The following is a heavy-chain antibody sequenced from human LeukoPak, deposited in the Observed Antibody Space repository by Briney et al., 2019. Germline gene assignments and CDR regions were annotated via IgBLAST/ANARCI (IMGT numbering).Heavy chain of an antibody. D-gene: IGHD3-3*01. J-gene: IGHJ4*02. CDR3: TSGLYYDSWNDLFDY. V-gene: IGHV3-49*04. CDR1: GFTFGDYA. CDR2: IRRKANGGTT. Sequence: PGRSLRLSCTASGFTFGDYAMSWVRQAPGKGPEWVGFIRRKANGGTTEYAASVKGRFTISRDDSKSIAYLQMNSLKTEDTAVYYCTSGLYYDSWNDLFDYWGQGTLVTVSS.